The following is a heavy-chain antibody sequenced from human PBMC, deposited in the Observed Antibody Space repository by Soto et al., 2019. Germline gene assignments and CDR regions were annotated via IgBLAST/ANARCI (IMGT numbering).Heavy chain of an antibody. CDR1: GGSISSGDYY. V-gene: IGHV4-30-4*01. CDR2: IYYSGST. D-gene: IGHD3-10*01. CDR3: ARAPRITMVRGVISNGFAP. J-gene: IGHJ5*02. Sequence: PSETLCLTCTVSGGSISSGDYYWSWIRQPPGKGLEWIGYIYYSGSTYYNPSLKSRVTISVDTSKNQFSLKLSSVTAADTAVYYCARAPRITMVRGVISNGFAPWGQGTLDTVSS.